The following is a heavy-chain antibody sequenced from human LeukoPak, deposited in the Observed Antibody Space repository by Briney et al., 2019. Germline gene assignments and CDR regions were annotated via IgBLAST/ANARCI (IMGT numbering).Heavy chain of an antibody. CDR3: ASSGRKRYYCYGTDV. J-gene: IGHJ6*02. Sequence: PGGPLRLSCAASGFTFRVYYMSCIRQAPGKGLEWVSYISSSGRTIYYAATVTGRLTISRDNDRNSLYLQMNSIRAEDTPVYYWASSGRKRYYCYGTDVWGQGTTVTVSS. CDR2: ISSSGRTI. V-gene: IGHV3-11*01. CDR1: GFTFRVYY.